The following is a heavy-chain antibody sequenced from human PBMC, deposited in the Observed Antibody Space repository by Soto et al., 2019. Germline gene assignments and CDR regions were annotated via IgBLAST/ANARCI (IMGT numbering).Heavy chain of an antibody. CDR1: GFIFSGSG. Sequence: QVQLVESGGGVVQPGRSLRLTCAASGFIFSGSGMHWVRQAPGKGLEWVALVSNDGIRKYYGDSVKGRFTFSRDNAENTLYLQMNSLRAEDTAVYYCARWVGGSMYDNSGKYDSWGQGTLVTVSS. V-gene: IGHV3-30*03. J-gene: IGHJ5*01. D-gene: IGHD3-22*01. CDR2: VSNDGIRK. CDR3: ARWVGGSMYDNSGKYDS.